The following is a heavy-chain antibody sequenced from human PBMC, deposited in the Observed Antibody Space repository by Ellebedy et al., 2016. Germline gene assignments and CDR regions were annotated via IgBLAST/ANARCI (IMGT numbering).Heavy chain of an antibody. CDR1: GGSISSYY. J-gene: IGHJ4*02. D-gene: IGHD3-10*01. CDR2: IYYSGST. CDR3: ARGWFGESPYRH. V-gene: IGHV4-39*07. Sequence: SETLSLTCTVSGGSISSYYWGWIRQPPGKGLEWIGSIYYSGSTYYNPSLKSRVTISVDTSKNQFSLKLSSVTAADTAVYYCARGWFGESPYRHWGQGTLVTVSS.